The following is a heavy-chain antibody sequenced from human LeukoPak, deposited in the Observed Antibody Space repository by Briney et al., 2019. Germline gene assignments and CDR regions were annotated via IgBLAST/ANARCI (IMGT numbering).Heavy chain of an antibody. D-gene: IGHD4-11*01. J-gene: IGHJ4*02. V-gene: IGHV4-38-2*02. Sequence: SETLSLTCTVSGYSISSAYYGGWIRQPPGKGLEWIATISHSGSTYYNPSLKSRVTISADTSQNQHSLKLSSVTAADTAVYYCARVNTVMATFDYWDQGTPVTVSS. CDR3: ARVNTVMATFDY. CDR2: ISHSGST. CDR1: GYSISSAYY.